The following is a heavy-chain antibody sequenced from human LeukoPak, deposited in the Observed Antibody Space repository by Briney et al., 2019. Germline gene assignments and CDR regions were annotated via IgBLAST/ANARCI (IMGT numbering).Heavy chain of an antibody. J-gene: IGHJ4*02. CDR1: GFAFDDYA. V-gene: IGHV3-9*03. Sequence: SLRLSCAASGFAFDDYAMHWVRQAPGKGLEWFSGISWNSGSIGYADSVKGRFTISRDNAKNSLYLQMNSLRAEDMALYYCARGPTYYYDSSGYYYTNWGQGTLVTVSS. CDR3: ARGPTYYYDSSGYYYTN. D-gene: IGHD3-22*01. CDR2: ISWNSGSI.